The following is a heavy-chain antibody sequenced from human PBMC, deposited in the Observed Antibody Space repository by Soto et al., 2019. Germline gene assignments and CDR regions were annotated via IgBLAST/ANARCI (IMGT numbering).Heavy chain of an antibody. Sequence: GGSLRLSCAASGFTFSSYGLHWVRQAPGKGLEWVASVSYDGSNKHYADSVKGRFAISRDNSRNTLDLQMNSLRAEDTAVYYCAKDTYYYDRSGYYTYDHWGQGTLVTVSS. CDR2: VSYDGSNK. D-gene: IGHD3-22*01. V-gene: IGHV3-30*18. J-gene: IGHJ4*02. CDR3: AKDTYYYDRSGYYTYDH. CDR1: GFTFSSYG.